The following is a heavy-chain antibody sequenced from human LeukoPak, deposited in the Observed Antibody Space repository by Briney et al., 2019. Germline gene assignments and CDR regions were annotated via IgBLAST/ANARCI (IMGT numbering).Heavy chain of an antibody. Sequence: VSAISGSGGSTYYADSVKGRFTISRDNSKNTVYLQMNSLRAEDTAVYYCAKAGSGWYAPYWGQGTLVTVSS. V-gene: IGHV3-23*01. J-gene: IGHJ4*02. D-gene: IGHD6-19*01. CDR2: ISGSGGST. CDR3: AKAGSGWYAPY.